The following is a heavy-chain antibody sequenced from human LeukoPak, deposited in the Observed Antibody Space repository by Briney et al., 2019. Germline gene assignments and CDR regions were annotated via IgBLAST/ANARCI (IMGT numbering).Heavy chain of an antibody. CDR1: GFTFSSYA. CDR2: ISGSGGST. V-gene: IGHV3-23*01. D-gene: IGHD2-2*01. CDR3: ARGKVGYNWFDP. Sequence: TGGSLRLSCAASGFTFSSYAMSWVRQAPGKGLEWVSAISGSGGSTYYADSVKGRFTISRDNSKNTLYLQMNSLRAEDTAVYYCARGKVGYNWFDPWGQGTLVTVSS. J-gene: IGHJ5*02.